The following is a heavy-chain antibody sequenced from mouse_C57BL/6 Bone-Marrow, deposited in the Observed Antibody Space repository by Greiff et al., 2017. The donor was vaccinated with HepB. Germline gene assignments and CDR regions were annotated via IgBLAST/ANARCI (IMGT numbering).Heavy chain of an antibody. D-gene: IGHD2-4*01. J-gene: IGHJ4*01. V-gene: IGHV1-62-2*01. CDR1: GYTFTEYT. CDR2: FYPGSGSI. CDR3: ARHEDYGPYDLYYAMDY. Sequence: QVQLQQSGAELVKPGASVKLSCKASGYTFTEYTIHWVKQRSGQGLEWIGWFYPGSGSIKYNEKFKDKATLTADKSSSTVYMELSRLTSEDSAVYFCARHEDYGPYDLYYAMDYWGQGTSVTVSS.